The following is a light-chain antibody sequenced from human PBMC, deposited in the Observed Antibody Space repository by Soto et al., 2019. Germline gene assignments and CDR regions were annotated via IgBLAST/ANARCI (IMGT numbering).Light chain of an antibody. V-gene: IGKV3-11*01. J-gene: IGKJ5*01. Sequence: VLPLSXAILSVSPEEXXXXXRXDSQSVSSKLAWYQKKTXQAPTLLIYGASTXATGIPARFSGSGSGKDFTLTISSLEPEDLAVYYCQQRSNWPSITFGQGTRLEI. CDR2: GAS. CDR3: QQRSNWPSIT. CDR1: QSVSSK.